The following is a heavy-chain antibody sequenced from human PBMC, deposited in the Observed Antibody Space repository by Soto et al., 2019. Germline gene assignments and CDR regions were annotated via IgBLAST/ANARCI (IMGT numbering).Heavy chain of an antibody. CDR1: GYSFTSYW. D-gene: IGHD3-10*01. J-gene: IGHJ4*02. CDR3: ARISYGSGSYYPDSVDY. CDR2: IYPGDSDT. Sequence: GESLKISCKGSGYSFTSYWIGWVRQMPGKGLEWMGIIYPGDSDTRYSPSFQGQVTISADKSISTAYLQWSSLKASDTAMYYCARISYGSGSYYPDSVDYWGQGTLVTVSS. V-gene: IGHV5-51*01.